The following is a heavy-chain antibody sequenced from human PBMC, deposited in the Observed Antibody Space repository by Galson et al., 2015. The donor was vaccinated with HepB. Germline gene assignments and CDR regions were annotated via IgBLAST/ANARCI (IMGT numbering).Heavy chain of an antibody. D-gene: IGHD3-16*02. V-gene: IGHV3-21*01. CDR1: GFTFSNYE. CDR3: ARVRLTSYNWVDP. J-gene: IGHJ5*02. Sequence: SLRLSCAAPGFTFSNYEMNWVRQAPGKGLEWVSYISSSGSYIYYADSVKGRFTISRDNAENSLYLQMNSLRAEDTAVYYCARVRLTSYNWVDPWGQGTLVTVS. CDR2: ISSSGSYI.